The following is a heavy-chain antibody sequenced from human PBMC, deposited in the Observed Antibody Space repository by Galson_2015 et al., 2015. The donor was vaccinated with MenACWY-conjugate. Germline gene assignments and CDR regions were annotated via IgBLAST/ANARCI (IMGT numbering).Heavy chain of an antibody. CDR1: GFNFGSYW. V-gene: IGHV3-74*01. J-gene: IGHJ6*02. Sequence: SLRLSCAASGFNFGSYWMHWVRQAPGKGLVWVSHIHTDGTNTAYADSVKGRVTISRDNAKTTLYLQMNSLRAEDTAVYYCARGVYYGMDVWGQGTTVTVSS. CDR3: ARGVYYGMDV. CDR2: IHTDGTNT.